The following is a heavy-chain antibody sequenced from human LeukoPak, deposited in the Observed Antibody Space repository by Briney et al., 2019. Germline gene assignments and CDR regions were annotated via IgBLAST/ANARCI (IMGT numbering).Heavy chain of an antibody. Sequence: GGSLRLSCAASGFTFSSYAMSWVRQAPGKGLEWVSAISGSGGSTYYADSVKGRFTISRDNSENTLYLQMNSLRAEDTAVYYCAKDRLFIAVAGTSDYWGQGTLVTVSS. J-gene: IGHJ4*02. D-gene: IGHD6-19*01. V-gene: IGHV3-23*01. CDR1: GFTFSSYA. CDR2: ISGSGGST. CDR3: AKDRLFIAVAGTSDY.